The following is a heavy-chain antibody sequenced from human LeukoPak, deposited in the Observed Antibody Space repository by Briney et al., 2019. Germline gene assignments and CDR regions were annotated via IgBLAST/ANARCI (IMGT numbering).Heavy chain of an antibody. D-gene: IGHD6-13*01. V-gene: IGHV1-8*01. CDR1: GCTFTSSD. CDR3: AGDSSSWYNPDY. CDR2: MNPNSGNT. Sequence: EASVKVSCKASGCTFTSSDINWVRQATGQGLEWMGWMNPNSGNTGYAQKFQGRVTMTRNTSISTVYMELSSLRSEDTAVYYCAGDSSSWYNPDYWGQGTLVTVSS. J-gene: IGHJ4*02.